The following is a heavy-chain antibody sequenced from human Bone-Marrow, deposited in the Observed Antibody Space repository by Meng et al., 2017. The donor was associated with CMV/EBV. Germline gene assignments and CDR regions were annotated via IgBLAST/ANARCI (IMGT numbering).Heavy chain of an antibody. CDR3: ARGDYRDGYNLGAFDI. J-gene: IGHJ3*02. CDR2: ISAYYGDT. D-gene: IGHD5-24*01. CDR1: GYTFTTYG. Sequence: ASVKVSCKASGYTFTTYGLSWVRQVPGQGLEWMGWISAYYGDTHYAPSLQGRLTLTRDTSTSTAYMELSSLRSEDTAVYYCARGDYRDGYNLGAFDIWGQGTMVTVSS. V-gene: IGHV1-18*01.